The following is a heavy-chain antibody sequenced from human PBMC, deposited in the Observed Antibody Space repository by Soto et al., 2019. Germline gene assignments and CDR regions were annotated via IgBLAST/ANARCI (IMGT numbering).Heavy chain of an antibody. J-gene: IGHJ3*02. D-gene: IGHD4-17*01. CDR3: AKAAVPSTVKGAFDI. CDR2: ISGSGGST. Sequence: EVQLLESGGGLIQPGGSLRLSCAASGFTFSSYAMTWVRQAPGKGLEWVSSISGSGGSTYYADSVEGRFTISIDTSKNTLYLQMHSLTDEDTALYYCAKAAVPSTVKGAFDIWGQGTAVTVSS. V-gene: IGHV3-23*01. CDR1: GFTFSSYA.